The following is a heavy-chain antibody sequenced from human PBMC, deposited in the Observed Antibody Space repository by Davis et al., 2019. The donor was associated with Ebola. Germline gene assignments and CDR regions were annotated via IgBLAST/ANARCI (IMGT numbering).Heavy chain of an antibody. V-gene: IGHV3-48*02. Sequence: GGSLRLSCAASGFTFSSYSMNWVRQAPGKGLEWVSYISSSSSTIYYADSMKGRFTISRDNAKNSLYLQMNSLKNEDTACYYCARSPPRFYYDSSCYYLGPYYFDYWGQGTLVTVSS. J-gene: IGHJ4*01. CDR3: ARSPPRFYYDSSCYYLGPYYFDY. D-gene: IGHD3-22*01. CDR1: GFTFSSYS. CDR2: ISSSSSTI.